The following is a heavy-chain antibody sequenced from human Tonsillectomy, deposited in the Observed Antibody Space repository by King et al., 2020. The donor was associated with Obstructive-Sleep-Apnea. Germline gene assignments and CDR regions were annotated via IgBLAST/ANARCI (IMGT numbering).Heavy chain of an antibody. V-gene: IGHV3-30*04. CDR1: GFTFSTYA. D-gene: IGHD1-26*01. CDR3: ARDDVSGIMDV. J-gene: IGHJ6*02. Sequence: VQLVESGGGVVQPGRSLRLSCAASGFTFSTYAMHWVRQAPGKGLDWVAVISYDGSNKYYVDSVKGRFTISRDNSKNTLYLQMNSLRVEDTAVYYCARDDVSGIMDVWGQGTTVTVSS. CDR2: ISYDGSNK.